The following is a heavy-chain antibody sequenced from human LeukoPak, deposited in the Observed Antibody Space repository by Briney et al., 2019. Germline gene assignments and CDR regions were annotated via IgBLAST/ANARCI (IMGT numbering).Heavy chain of an antibody. CDR3: AKAGGGIPFDY. CDR2: IYNSGST. Sequence: SETLSLTCTVSGVSISSHYWNWIRQPPGKGLEWIGYIYNSGSTRYNPSLKSRVTISVDTSKNQFSLKLSSVTAADTAVYYCAKAGGGIPFDYWGQGTLVTVSS. CDR1: GVSISSHY. V-gene: IGHV4-59*11. J-gene: IGHJ4*02.